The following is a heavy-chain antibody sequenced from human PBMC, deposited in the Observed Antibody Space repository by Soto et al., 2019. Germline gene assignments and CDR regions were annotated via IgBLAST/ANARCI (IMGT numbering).Heavy chain of an antibody. CDR2: IKQDGSEK. D-gene: IGHD3-3*01. CDR1: GFMFSRYW. Sequence: EVQLVESGGGLVQPGGSLRLSCAASGFMFSRYWMSWVRQAPGKGLEWVANIKQDGSEKYYVDSVKGRFTISRDNAKNSLYLQMNSLRAEDTAVYYCASDFWSGSDYWGQGTLVTVSS. CDR3: ASDFWSGSDY. J-gene: IGHJ4*02. V-gene: IGHV3-7*01.